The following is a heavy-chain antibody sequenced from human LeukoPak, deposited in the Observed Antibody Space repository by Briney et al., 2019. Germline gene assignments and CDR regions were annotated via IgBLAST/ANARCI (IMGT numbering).Heavy chain of an antibody. J-gene: IGHJ4*02. CDR1: GYPFTRFV. Sequence: ATPKVSRAVSGYPFTRFVISCVRRSPRHGLRCMGWISAYNGNTSYAQKLQGRVTMTTDTYTSTAYLELRSLRADDTAVYYCASLFAGGGDYYFDYWGQGTLVTVSS. CDR2: ISAYNGNT. CDR3: ASLFAGGGDYYFDY. D-gene: IGHD2-21*01. V-gene: IGHV1-18*01.